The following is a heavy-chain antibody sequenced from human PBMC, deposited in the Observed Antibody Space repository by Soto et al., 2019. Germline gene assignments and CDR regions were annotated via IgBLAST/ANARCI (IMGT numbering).Heavy chain of an antibody. CDR3: ASGGLGIVVVPAAIKGGYFQH. Sequence: QVQLVQSGAEVKKPGSSVKVSCKASGGTFSSYAISWVRQAPGQGLEWMGGIIPIFGTANYAQKFQGRVTITSDESTSTAYTELGSLRSEDTAVDYCASGGLGIVVVPAAIKGGYFQHCGQGTLVTVSS. CDR1: GGTFSSYA. CDR2: IIPIFGTA. V-gene: IGHV1-69*01. D-gene: IGHD2-2*02. J-gene: IGHJ1*01.